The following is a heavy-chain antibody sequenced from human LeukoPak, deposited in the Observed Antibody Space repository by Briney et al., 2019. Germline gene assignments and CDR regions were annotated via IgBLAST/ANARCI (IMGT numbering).Heavy chain of an antibody. CDR1: GFTFSTYF. CDR3: ARERQDTIVHSGAFDI. D-gene: IGHD3-10*01. Sequence: PGRSLRLSCAASGFTFSTYFMHCVRQAPGKGLEWVAVIASDGSHTFYVESVKGRFTISRANSKTTLYLQMNSLRAEATAVYFCARERQDTIVHSGAFDIWGQGTIVTVSS. J-gene: IGHJ3*02. CDR2: IASDGSHT. V-gene: IGHV3-30-3*01.